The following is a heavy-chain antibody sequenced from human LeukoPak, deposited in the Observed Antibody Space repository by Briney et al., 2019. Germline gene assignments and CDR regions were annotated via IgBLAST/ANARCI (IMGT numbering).Heavy chain of an antibody. Sequence: ASVKVSCKASGYTFTSYGISWVRQAPGQGLEWMGWISAYNGNTNYAQKLQGRVTMTTDTSTSTAYMELRSLRSDDTAVYYCARGVISRGYSTLGIWGQGTMVTVSS. D-gene: IGHD3-10*01. CDR1: GYTFTSYG. CDR3: ARGVISRGYSTLGI. CDR2: ISAYNGNT. V-gene: IGHV1-18*01. J-gene: IGHJ3*02.